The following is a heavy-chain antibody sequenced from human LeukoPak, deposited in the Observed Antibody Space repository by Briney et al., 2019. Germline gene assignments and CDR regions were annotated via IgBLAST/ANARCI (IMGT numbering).Heavy chain of an antibody. Sequence: GGSLRLSCAASGFTVSSNYMSWVRQAPGKGLEWVSVIYSGGSTYYADSVEGRFTISRDNSKNTLYLQMNSLRAEDTAVYYCATGELEEDYFDYWGQGTLVTVSS. CDR2: IYSGGST. CDR3: ATGELEEDYFDY. D-gene: IGHD1-1*01. J-gene: IGHJ4*02. V-gene: IGHV3-66*01. CDR1: GFTVSSNY.